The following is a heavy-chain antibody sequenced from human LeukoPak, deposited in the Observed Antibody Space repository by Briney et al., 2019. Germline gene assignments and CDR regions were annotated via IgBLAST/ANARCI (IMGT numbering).Heavy chain of an antibody. Sequence: GASVKVSCKASGGTFSSYTISWVRQAPGQGLEWMGRIIPILGIANYAQKFQGRVTTTADKSTSTAYMELSSLRSEDTAVYYCARDPSLGYFDYWGQGTLVTVSS. J-gene: IGHJ4*02. CDR1: GGTFSSYT. CDR2: IIPILGIA. V-gene: IGHV1-69*04. CDR3: ARDPSLGYFDY.